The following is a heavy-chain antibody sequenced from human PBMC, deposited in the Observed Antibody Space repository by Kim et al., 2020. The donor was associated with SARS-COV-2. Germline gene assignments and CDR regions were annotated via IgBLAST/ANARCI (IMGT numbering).Heavy chain of an antibody. V-gene: IGHV3-33*01. D-gene: IGHD2-21*01. CDR2: IWYGGSNK. CDR3: ARTPVISFYGMDV. CDR1: GFTFSSYG. Sequence: GGSLRLSCAASGFTFSSYGMHWVRQAPGKGLEWVAVIWYGGSNKYYADSVKGRFTISRDNAKNTLYLQMNSLRAEDTAVYYCARTPVISFYGMDVWGQGTTVTVSS. J-gene: IGHJ6*02.